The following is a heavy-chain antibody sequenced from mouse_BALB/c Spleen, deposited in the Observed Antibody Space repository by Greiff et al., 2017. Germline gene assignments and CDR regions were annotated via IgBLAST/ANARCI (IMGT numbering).Heavy chain of an antibody. D-gene: IGHD1-2*01. J-gene: IGHJ3*01. CDR2: IRNNANGYTT. CDR3: ARDLHYYDYSAWIAY. Sequence: EVQGVESGGGLVQPGGSLRLSCATSGFTFTDYYMSWVRQPPGKALEWLGFIRNNANGYTTAYSAYVQGRFTISRDNSQSILYLQMNTLRAEDSATYYCARDLHYYDYSAWIAYWGQGTLVTVSA. V-gene: IGHV7-3*02. CDR1: GFTFTDYY.